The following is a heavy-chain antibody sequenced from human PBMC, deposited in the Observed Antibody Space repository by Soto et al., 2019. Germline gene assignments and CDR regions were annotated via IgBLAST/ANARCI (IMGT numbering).Heavy chain of an antibody. D-gene: IGHD3-9*01. J-gene: IGHJ4*02. CDR2: IYYSGST. Sequence: SETLSLTCTVSGGSISSGGYYWSWIRQHPGKGLEWIGYIYYSGSTYYNPSLKSRFTISLDTSKNQFYLRLNSVTAADTAVYYCARGPLGYFDGPNSFDYWGQGTLVTVSS. V-gene: IGHV4-31*03. CDR3: ARGPLGYFDGPNSFDY. CDR1: GGSISSGGYY.